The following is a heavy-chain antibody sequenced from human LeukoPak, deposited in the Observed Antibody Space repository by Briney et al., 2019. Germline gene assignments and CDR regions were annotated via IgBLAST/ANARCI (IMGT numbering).Heavy chain of an antibody. CDR3: ARGPYHLLPYQLLYNY. Sequence: KPSQTLSLTCTVSGGSISSGDYYWSWIRQPPGKGLEWIVYIYYSGSTYYNPSLKSRVTISVDTSKNQFSLKLSSVTAADRAVYYCARGPYHLLPYQLLYNYWGQGTLVTVSS. D-gene: IGHD2-2*02. CDR1: GGSISSGDYY. CDR2: IYYSGST. V-gene: IGHV4-30-4*08. J-gene: IGHJ4*02.